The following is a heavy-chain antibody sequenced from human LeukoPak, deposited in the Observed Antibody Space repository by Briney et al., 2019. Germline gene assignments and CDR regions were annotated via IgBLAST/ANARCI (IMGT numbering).Heavy chain of an antibody. CDR3: ARGLPIDS. Sequence: GSVKVSCSASGYTFSSYDINWVRQATGQGLEWVGWMNPSSGNTGYAQKFQGRLTMTRNTSISTAYMELSSLKSEDTGVYYCARGLPIDSWGQGTLVTVSS. V-gene: IGHV1-8*01. CDR1: GYTFSSYD. J-gene: IGHJ4*02. CDR2: MNPSSGNT.